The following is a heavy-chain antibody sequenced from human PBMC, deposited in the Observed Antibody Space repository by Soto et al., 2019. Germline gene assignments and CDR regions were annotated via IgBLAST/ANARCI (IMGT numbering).Heavy chain of an antibody. V-gene: IGHV1-46*01. CDR2: INPSGGST. CDR3: ARDREVLVPLYSSSWYYFDY. J-gene: IGHJ4*02. Sequence: QVQLVQSGAEVKKPGASVKVSCKASGYTFTSYYMHWVRQAPGQGLEWMGIINPSGGSTSYAQKFQGRVTMTRDTSTSTGYMGLSSLRSEDTAVYYCARDREVLVPLYSSSWYYFDYWGQGTLVTVSS. CDR1: GYTFTSYY. D-gene: IGHD6-13*01.